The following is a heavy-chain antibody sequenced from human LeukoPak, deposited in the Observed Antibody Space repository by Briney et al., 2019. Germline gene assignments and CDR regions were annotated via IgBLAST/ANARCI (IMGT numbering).Heavy chain of an antibody. CDR3: AKGSSGYFFDL. J-gene: IGHJ4*02. CDR1: GFIFNNYG. D-gene: IGHD3-22*01. Sequence: GGSLRLSCAASGFIFNNYGLARVRQAPGKGLEGVSAISNDGGGTAYADFVKGRFSLSRDNSKNTLFLQMNSLRAEDTALYYSAKGSSGYFFDLWGQGTLVTVSS. CDR2: ISNDGGGT. V-gene: IGHV3-23*01.